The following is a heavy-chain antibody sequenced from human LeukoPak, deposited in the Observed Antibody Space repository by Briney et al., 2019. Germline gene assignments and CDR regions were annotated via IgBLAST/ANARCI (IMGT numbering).Heavy chain of an antibody. D-gene: IGHD5-18*01. CDR3: AKDGFVDTPMVSTFLDC. CDR1: GFTFTSCA. Sequence: PGGSLRLSCAASGFTFTSCAMHWVRQAPGKGLQWVAVISSDGRNKYYADSVKGRFTISRDSSKNTLYLQMNSLRPEDTAVYYCAKDGFVDTPMVSTFLDCWGQGTLVTVSP. CDR2: ISSDGRNK. V-gene: IGHV3-30*18. J-gene: IGHJ4*02.